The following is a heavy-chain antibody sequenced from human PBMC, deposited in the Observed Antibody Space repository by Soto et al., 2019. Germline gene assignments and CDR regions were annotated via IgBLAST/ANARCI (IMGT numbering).Heavy chain of an antibody. CDR2: IRSSGTT. D-gene: IGHD6-6*01. J-gene: IGHJ6*02. Sequence: SETLSLTCSVSGGSISISNYYWNWIRQPAGKGLEWIGHIRSSGTTKYSPSLKSRVTMPLDTSKNQFSLKVSSVTAADTAVYYCARDTMEGSSRSSYYYYGLDVWGQGTTVTVSS. CDR3: ARDTMEGSSRSSYYYYGLDV. CDR1: GGSISISNYY. V-gene: IGHV4-4*07.